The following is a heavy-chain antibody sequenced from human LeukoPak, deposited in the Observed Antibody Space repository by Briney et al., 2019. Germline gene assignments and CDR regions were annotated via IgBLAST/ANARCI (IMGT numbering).Heavy chain of an antibody. V-gene: IGHV4-34*01. CDR3: ARDGKGSSGYYSDY. CDR1: GGSFSGYY. J-gene: IGHJ4*02. D-gene: IGHD3-22*01. CDR2: INHSGST. Sequence: SETLSLTCAVYGGSFSGYYWSWIRQPPGKGLEWIGEINHSGSTNYNPSLKSRVTISVDTSKNQFSLKLSSVTAADTAVYYCARDGKGSSGYYSDYWGQGTLVTVSS.